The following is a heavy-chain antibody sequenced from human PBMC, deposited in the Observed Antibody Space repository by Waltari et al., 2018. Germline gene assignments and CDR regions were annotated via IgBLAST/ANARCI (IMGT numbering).Heavy chain of an antibody. CDR1: GGSISSYY. J-gene: IGHJ4*02. V-gene: IGHV4-4*07. Sequence: QVQLQESGPGLVKPSETLSLTCTFSGGSISSYYWSWIRQPAGKGLEWIGRIYTSGSTNYNPSLKSRVTMSVDTSKNQFSLKLSSVTAADTAVYYCARGYCSSTSCYLFDYWGQGTLVTVSS. CDR3: ARGYCSSTSCYLFDY. D-gene: IGHD2-2*01. CDR2: IYTSGST.